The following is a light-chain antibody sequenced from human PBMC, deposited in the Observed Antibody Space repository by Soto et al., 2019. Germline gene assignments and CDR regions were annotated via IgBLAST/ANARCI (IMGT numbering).Light chain of an antibody. J-gene: IGKJ2*01. CDR3: QQSYSAPYT. CDR1: QSISTY. CDR2: AAS. V-gene: IGKV1-39*01. Sequence: DIQMTQSPSSLSASVGDRVTITCRTSQSISTYLNWYQQKPGKAPKLLISAASILPGGVPSRFSGSGSGTDFTLTISSLQPEDFATYYCQQSYSAPYTFGQGTKLEIK.